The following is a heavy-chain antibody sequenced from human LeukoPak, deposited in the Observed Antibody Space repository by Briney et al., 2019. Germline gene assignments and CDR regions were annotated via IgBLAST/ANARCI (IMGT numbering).Heavy chain of an antibody. CDR1: GFTFSSYS. J-gene: IGHJ4*02. V-gene: IGHV3-21*01. D-gene: IGHD6-6*01. CDR3: AREDSSSPGAFDY. CDR2: ISSSSYI. Sequence: GGSLRLSCAASGFTFSSYSMNWVRQAPGKGLEWVSSISSSSYIYYADSVKGRFTISRDNAKNSLYLQMNSPRAEDTAVYYCAREDSSSPGAFDYWGQGTLVTVSS.